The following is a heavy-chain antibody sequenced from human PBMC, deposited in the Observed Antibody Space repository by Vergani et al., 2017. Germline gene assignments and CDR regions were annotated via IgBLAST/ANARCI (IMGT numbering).Heavy chain of an antibody. D-gene: IGHD5-18*01. Sequence: VQLVESGGGVVQPGRSLRLSCAASGFTVSSNYMSWVRQAPGKGLEWVSVIYSGGSTYYADSVKGRFTISRDNSKNALYLQMNSLRAEDTAVYYCARGAYSYGLLFDYWGQGTLVTVSS. J-gene: IGHJ4*02. V-gene: IGHV3-53*01. CDR2: IYSGGST. CDR3: ARGAYSYGLLFDY. CDR1: GFTVSSNY.